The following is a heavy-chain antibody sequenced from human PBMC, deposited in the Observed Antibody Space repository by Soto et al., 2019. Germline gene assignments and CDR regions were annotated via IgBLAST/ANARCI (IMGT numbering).Heavy chain of an antibody. J-gene: IGHJ4*02. D-gene: IGHD2-15*01. CDR2: ISGSGGST. CDR3: AKVALVVVDATTDY. Sequence: LRLSCAASGFTFSSYAMSWVRQAPGKGLEWVSAISGSGGSTYYADSVKGRFTICRDNSKNTLYLQMNSLRAEDTAVYYCAKVALVVVDATTDYWGRGTLVTVSS. CDR1: GFTFSSYA. V-gene: IGHV3-23*01.